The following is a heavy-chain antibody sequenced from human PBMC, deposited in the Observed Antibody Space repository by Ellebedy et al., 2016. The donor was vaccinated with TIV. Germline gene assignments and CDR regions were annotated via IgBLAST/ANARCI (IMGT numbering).Heavy chain of an antibody. CDR1: GGSVSSGSYC. D-gene: IGHD2-8*01. J-gene: IGHJ5*02. Sequence: SETLSLTXTVSGGSVSSGSYCWSWIRQPPGKGLEWFGYIYYSGSTNYNPSLKSRVTISVDTSKNQFSLKLSSVTAADTAVYYCARGLGVFDPWGQGTLVTVSS. CDR2: IYYSGST. V-gene: IGHV4-61*01. CDR3: ARGLGVFDP.